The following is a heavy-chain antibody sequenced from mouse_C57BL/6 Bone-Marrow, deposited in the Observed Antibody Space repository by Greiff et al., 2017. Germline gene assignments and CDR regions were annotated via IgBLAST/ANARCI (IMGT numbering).Heavy chain of an antibody. V-gene: IGHV1-22*01. Sequence: VQLKQSGPELVKPGASVKMSCKASGYTFTDYNMHWVKQSHGKSLEWIGYINPNNGGTSYNQKFKGKATLTVTKSSSTAYMELRSLTSEDSAVYYCARSSYDNPDYWGQGTTLTVSS. CDR2: INPNNGGT. D-gene: IGHD2-3*01. J-gene: IGHJ2*01. CDR1: GYTFTDYN. CDR3: ARSSYDNPDY.